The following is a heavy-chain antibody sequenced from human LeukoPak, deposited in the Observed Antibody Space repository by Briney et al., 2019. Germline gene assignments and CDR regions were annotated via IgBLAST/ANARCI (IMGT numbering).Heavy chain of an antibody. J-gene: IGHJ4*02. CDR3: ARGAYDYVWGSYRLDY. V-gene: IGHV4-4*07. CDR1: GGSISSYY. D-gene: IGHD3-16*02. CDR2: IYTSGST. Sequence: SETLPLTCTVSGGSISSYYWSWIRQPAGKGLEWIGRIYTSGSTNYNPSLKSRVTMSVDTSKNQFSLKLSSVTAADTAVYYCARGAYDYVWGSYRLDYWGQGTLVTVSS.